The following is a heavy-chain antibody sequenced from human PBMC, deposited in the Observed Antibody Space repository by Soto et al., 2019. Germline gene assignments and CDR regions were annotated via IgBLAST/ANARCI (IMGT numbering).Heavy chain of an antibody. J-gene: IGHJ6*02. CDR3: ARDCIAVAGTECYSYGMDV. D-gene: IGHD6-19*01. Sequence: PGGSLRLSCAASGFTFSSYGMHWVRQAPGKGLEWVAVIWYDGSNKYYADSVKGRFTISRDNSKNTLYLQMNSLRAEDTAVYYCARDCIAVAGTECYSYGMDVRGQGTTVTVSS. V-gene: IGHV3-33*01. CDR2: IWYDGSNK. CDR1: GFTFSSYG.